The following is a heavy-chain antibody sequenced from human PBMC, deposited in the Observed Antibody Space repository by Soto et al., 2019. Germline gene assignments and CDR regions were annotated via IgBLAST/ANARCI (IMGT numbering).Heavy chain of an antibody. D-gene: IGHD4-17*01. V-gene: IGHV1-69*02. CDR3: ARVSEMGTVTEGFYYYMDV. CDR2: IIPILNIA. Sequence: QVQLVQSGAEVKKPGSSVKVSCKASGGTFNNYTISWVRQAPGQGLEWMGRIIPILNIANYAQKFQGRVTITADKSTTTAYMELSSLRSEDTAVYYCARVSEMGTVTEGFYYYMDVWGKGTTVTVSS. J-gene: IGHJ6*03. CDR1: GGTFNNYT.